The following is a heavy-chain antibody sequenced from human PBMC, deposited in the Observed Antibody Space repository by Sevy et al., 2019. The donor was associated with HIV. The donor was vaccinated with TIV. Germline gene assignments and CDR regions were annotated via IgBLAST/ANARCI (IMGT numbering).Heavy chain of an antibody. J-gene: IGHJ3*02. V-gene: IGHV1-46*03. CDR3: TRARGSSGWDALHI. CDR1: GYTFTNYY. D-gene: IGHD6-19*01. CDR2: INPSGGST. Sequence: ASVKVSCKASGYTFTNYYIHWVRQAPGQGLEWMGIINPSGGSTSYTQKFQGRVTMTRDTSTSTLYMELSSLRFDDPAVYYCTRARGSSGWDALHIWGQGTMVTVSS.